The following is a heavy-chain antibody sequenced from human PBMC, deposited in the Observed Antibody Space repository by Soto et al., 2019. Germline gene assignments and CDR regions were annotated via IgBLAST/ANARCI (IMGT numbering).Heavy chain of an antibody. CDR2: ISYDGSNK. D-gene: IGHD6-19*01. V-gene: IGHV3-30*18. CDR3: VKDGNEYNSGWYAPRLDY. J-gene: IGHJ4*02. Sequence: HLVDSGGGVVQPGRSLRLSCAASGFTFSNYGMHWVRQAPGKGLEWVAVISYDGSNKYYSDSVKGRFTISRDNSNNTLYLQMNSLRPEDTAVYFCVKDGNEYNSGWYAPRLDYWGQGTLVTVSS. CDR1: GFTFSNYG.